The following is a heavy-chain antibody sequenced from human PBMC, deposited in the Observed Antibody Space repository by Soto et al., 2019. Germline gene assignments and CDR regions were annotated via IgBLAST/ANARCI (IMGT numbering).Heavy chain of an antibody. Sequence: SVKVSCKASGFTFTSSAVQWVRQARGQRLEWIGWIVVGSGHANYAQKFQERVTITRDMSTSTAYMELSSLRSEDTAVYYCAAVPDILTGYPYYYYSMDVWGQGTTVTVSS. D-gene: IGHD3-9*01. J-gene: IGHJ6*02. V-gene: IGHV1-58*01. CDR2: IVVGSGHA. CDR3: AAVPDILTGYPYYYYSMDV. CDR1: GFTFTSSA.